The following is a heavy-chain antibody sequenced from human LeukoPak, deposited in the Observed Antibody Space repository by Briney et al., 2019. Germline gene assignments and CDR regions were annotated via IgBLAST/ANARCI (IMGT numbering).Heavy chain of an antibody. CDR3: ARTGIQPFYGMDV. CDR2: INPSGGST. CDR1: GYTFTSYY. D-gene: IGHD5-18*01. Sequence: ASVKVSCKASGYTFTSYYMHWVRQAPGQGLEWMGIINPSGGSTSYAQKFQGRVTITADESTSTAYMELGSLRSEDTAVYYCARTGIQPFYGMDVWGQGTTVTVSS. V-gene: IGHV1-46*01. J-gene: IGHJ6*02.